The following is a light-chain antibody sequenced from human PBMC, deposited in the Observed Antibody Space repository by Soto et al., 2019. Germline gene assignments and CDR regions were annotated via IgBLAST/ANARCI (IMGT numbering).Light chain of an antibody. CDR1: SSDVGSYNL. J-gene: IGLJ1*01. V-gene: IGLV2-23*02. CDR2: EVS. CDR3: CSYAGSSTYV. Sequence: QAVVTQPASVSGSPGQSITISCTGTSSDVGSYNLVSWYQQHPGKAPKVMIYEVSKRPSGVPNRFSGSKSGNTASLTISGLQAEDEADYYCCSYAGSSTYVFGTGTKVTVL.